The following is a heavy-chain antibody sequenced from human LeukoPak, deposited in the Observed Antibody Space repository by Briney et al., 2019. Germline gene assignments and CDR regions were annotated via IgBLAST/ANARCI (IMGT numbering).Heavy chain of an antibody. J-gene: IGHJ4*02. CDR1: GFTFSIYA. D-gene: IGHD3-22*01. CDR3: ARDRPNYYGSDGHYYRRDGDY. Sequence: GGSLRLSCAASGFTFSIYAMSWVRQAPGKGLQWVSSITSRGESTWYVDSVRGRFTITRDNSENTLYLQMHSLRAEDTAVYYCARDRPNYYGSDGHYYRRDGDYWGRGTLVSVSS. V-gene: IGHV3-23*01. CDR2: ITSRGEST.